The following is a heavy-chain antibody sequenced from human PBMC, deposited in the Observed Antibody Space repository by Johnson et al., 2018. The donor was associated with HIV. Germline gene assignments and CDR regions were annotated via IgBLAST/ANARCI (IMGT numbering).Heavy chain of an antibody. J-gene: IGHJ3*02. CDR3: ARDYRYGGNSAFDI. D-gene: IGHD4-23*01. V-gene: IGHV3-30*04. Sequence: QMQLVESGGGVVQPGRSLRLSCTASGFTFNKFAMHWVRQAPGKGLEWLAFISFDGSNKYYADSVKGRFTISRDNSKNTLYLQMNSLRPEDTAVYYCARDYRYGGNSAFDIWGQGTMVTVSS. CDR2: ISFDGSNK. CDR1: GFTFNKFA.